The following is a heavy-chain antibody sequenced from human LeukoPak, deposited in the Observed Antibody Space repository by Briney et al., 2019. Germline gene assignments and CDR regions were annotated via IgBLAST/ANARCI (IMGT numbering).Heavy chain of an antibody. D-gene: IGHD1-26*01. J-gene: IGHJ4*02. CDR1: GFTFSDYY. Sequence: GESVRLSCAASGFTFSDYYMSWIRPAPGKGLEWVSYISRSSSTIYYADSVKGRFTISRDNVKKSLYLSKNSLRAEDTAVYYCARVRGSQTEGYYFGYWGQGTLVTVSS. CDR3: ARVRGSQTEGYYFGY. CDR2: ISRSSSTI. V-gene: IGHV3-11*04.